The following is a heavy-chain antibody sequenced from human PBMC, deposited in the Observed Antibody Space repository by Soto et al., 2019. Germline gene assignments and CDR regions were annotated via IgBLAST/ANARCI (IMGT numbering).Heavy chain of an antibody. CDR2: LYDLDGT. V-gene: IGHV3-53*01. Sequence: DVQLVASGGGLMQPGGSLRLSCAAFGFTVSGKKYVAWVRQALGKGLEWVSALYDLDGTYYADSVKGRFTTSSDSSRNTVYLQMNDLRPDDTAVYSCATWHLREHAYDIWGQGTTVTVSS. D-gene: IGHD3-10*01. J-gene: IGHJ3*02. CDR3: ATWHLREHAYDI. CDR1: GFTVSGKKY.